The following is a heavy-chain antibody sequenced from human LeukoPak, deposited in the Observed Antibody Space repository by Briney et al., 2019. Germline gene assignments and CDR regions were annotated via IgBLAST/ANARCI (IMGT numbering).Heavy chain of an antibody. J-gene: IGHJ5*02. V-gene: IGHV4-59*08. Sequence: PSETLSLTCTVCSGFLRGYYWSWMRQPPGKGLEGIGYISISGRTSYTPSLKSRVTISVDASKNPVSLRLSTVTAVDTAFYYCARQAYNNDTGRNNWFDPWGQGILVTVSS. CDR2: ISISGRT. CDR1: SGFLRGYY. D-gene: IGHD5-18*01. CDR3: ARQAYNNDTGRNNWFDP.